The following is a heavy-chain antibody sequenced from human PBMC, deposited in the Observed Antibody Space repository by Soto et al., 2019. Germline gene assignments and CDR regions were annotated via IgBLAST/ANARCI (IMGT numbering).Heavy chain of an antibody. CDR2: ISGSGGST. J-gene: IGHJ6*02. V-gene: IGHV3-23*01. D-gene: IGHD5-12*01. Sequence: GGSLRLSCAASGFTFSSYAMSWVRQAPGKGLEWVSAISGSGGSTYYADSVKGRFTISRDNSKNTLYLQMNSLRAEDTAVYYYAESGYDLDYYYYGMDVWGQGTTVTVSS. CDR1: GFTFSSYA. CDR3: AESGYDLDYYYYGMDV.